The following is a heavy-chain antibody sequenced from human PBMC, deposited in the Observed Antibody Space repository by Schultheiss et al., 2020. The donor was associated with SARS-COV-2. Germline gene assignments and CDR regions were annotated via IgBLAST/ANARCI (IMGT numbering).Heavy chain of an antibody. CDR3: VRDRSWWTPYNCFDL. CDR1: GFTFSSYA. CDR2: IKCVRSEK. J-gene: IGHJ5*02. D-gene: IGHD2-15*01. Sequence: GGSLRLSCAASGFTFSSYAMSWVRQAPGKGLEWVADIKCVRSEKFYVDSVEGRFTISRDNAKHTLYLQMNNLRAEDTAVYYCVRDRSWWTPYNCFDLWGRGTLVTVSS. V-gene: IGHV3-7*01.